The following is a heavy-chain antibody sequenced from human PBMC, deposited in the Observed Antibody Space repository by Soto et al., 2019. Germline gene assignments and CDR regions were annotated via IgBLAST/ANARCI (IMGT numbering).Heavy chain of an antibody. Sequence: QVQLQESGPGLVKPSETLSLICSVSDDSLSSTSYYWSWIRQPPGKGLEWIGFVHFSGSIHYNASLKSRAIISVDTTRKLISLKMTSLTAADTAVYFCGRGGDAHKMGRHWGQGTLVTVCS. CDR1: DDSLSSTSYY. V-gene: IGHV4-61*01. D-gene: IGHD2-8*01. J-gene: IGHJ1*01. CDR3: GRGGDAHKMGRH. CDR2: VHFSGSI.